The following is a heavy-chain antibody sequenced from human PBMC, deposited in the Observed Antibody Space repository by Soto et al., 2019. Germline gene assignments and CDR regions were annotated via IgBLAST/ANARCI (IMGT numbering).Heavy chain of an antibody. CDR1: GYPFTHYG. J-gene: IGHJ6*02. V-gene: IGHV1-18*01. D-gene: IGHD6-6*01. Sequence: QVQLVQSGAEVKMPGASVRVSCKSSGYPFTHYGITWIRQAPGQGLEWMGWISPFNGNTNYGQTVQGRVTLTTETSTSTVYMELRSLRSDDTAVYYCARDQSFARTYYYGIDVWGQGTTVTVSS. CDR2: ISPFNGNT. CDR3: ARDQSFARTYYYGIDV.